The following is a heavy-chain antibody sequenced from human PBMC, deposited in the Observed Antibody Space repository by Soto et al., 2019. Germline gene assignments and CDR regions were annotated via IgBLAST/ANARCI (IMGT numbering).Heavy chain of an antibody. CDR3: ARVPISIFGVVIPSTPYYGMDV. CDR2: ISAYNGNT. CDR1: GYTFTSYG. V-gene: IGHV1-18*04. D-gene: IGHD3-3*01. J-gene: IGHJ6*02. Sequence: ASVKVSCKASGYTFTSYGISWVRQAPGQGLEWVGWISAYNGNTNYAQKLQGRVTMTTDTSTSTAYMELRSLRSDDTAVYYCARVPISIFGVVIPSTPYYGMDVWGQGTTVTSP.